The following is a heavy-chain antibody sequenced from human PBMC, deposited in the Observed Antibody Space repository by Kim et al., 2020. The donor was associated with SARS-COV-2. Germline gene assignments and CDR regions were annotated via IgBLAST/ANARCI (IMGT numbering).Heavy chain of an antibody. D-gene: IGHD3-9*01. Sequence: ASVKVSCKASGYTFTSYGISWVRQAPGQGLEWMGWISAYNGNTNYAQKLQGRVTMTTDTSTSTAYMELRSLRSDDTAVYYCARALLRYFDWLLPLGAAFDIWGQGTMVTVSS. V-gene: IGHV1-18*01. CDR3: ARALLRYFDWLLPLGAAFDI. J-gene: IGHJ3*02. CDR1: GYTFTSYG. CDR2: ISAYNGNT.